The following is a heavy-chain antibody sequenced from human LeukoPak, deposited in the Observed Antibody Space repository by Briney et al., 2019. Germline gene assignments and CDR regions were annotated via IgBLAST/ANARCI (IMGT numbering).Heavy chain of an antibody. CDR1: GGSISSYY. J-gene: IGHJ3*02. CDR2: IYYSGST. Sequence: SETLSLTCTVSGGSISSYYWSWIRQPPGKGLEWIGYIYYSGSTNYNPSLKSRVTISVDTSKNQFSLKLSSVTAADTAVYSCARRACSGGSCYSQRGAFDIWGQGTMVTVSS. CDR3: ARRACSGGSCYSQRGAFDI. V-gene: IGHV4-59*01. D-gene: IGHD2-15*01.